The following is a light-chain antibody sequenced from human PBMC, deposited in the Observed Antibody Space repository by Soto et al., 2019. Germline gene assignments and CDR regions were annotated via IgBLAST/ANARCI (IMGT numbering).Light chain of an antibody. V-gene: IGKV4-1*01. Sequence: DIVMTQSPDSLAVSLGERATINCKSSQSVLYSSNNKNYLAWYQQKPGQPPKLLIYWASTRESGVPDRFSGSGSGTDFTLTISSLQAEDVRVYYCQQYYSTPYTFGQGTKLEIK. CDR1: QSVLYSSNNKNY. J-gene: IGKJ2*01. CDR2: WAS. CDR3: QQYYSTPYT.